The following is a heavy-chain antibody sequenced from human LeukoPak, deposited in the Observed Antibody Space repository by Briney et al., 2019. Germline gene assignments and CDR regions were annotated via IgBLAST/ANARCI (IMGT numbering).Heavy chain of an antibody. CDR1: GDTFSSYA. V-gene: IGHV1-69*13. Sequence: SVKLSCKAAGDTFSSYAISWWRRAAGQQREWRGGIIPIFGTANYAQKFQGRVTITADESTSTAYMELSSLRSEDTAVYYCRAVEQWHPSIDYYYYMDVWGKGTTVTISS. D-gene: IGHD6-19*01. CDR2: IIPIFGTA. CDR3: RAVEQWHPSIDYYYYMDV. J-gene: IGHJ6*03.